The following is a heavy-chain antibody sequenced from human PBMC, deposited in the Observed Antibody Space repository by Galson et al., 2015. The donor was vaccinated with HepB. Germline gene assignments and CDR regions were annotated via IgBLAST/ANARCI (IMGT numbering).Heavy chain of an antibody. V-gene: IGHV1-18*04. CDR1: GYTFTSYG. J-gene: IGHJ4*02. D-gene: IGHD3-3*01. CDR3: ARGYDFWSGYPHFDY. CDR2: ISAYNGDT. Sequence: SVKVSCKASGYTFTSYGISWVRQAPGQGLEWMGWISAYNGDTNYPQKLQGRVTMTTDTSTSTAYMELRSLTSDDTAVYYCARGYDFWSGYPHFDYWGQGTLVTVSS.